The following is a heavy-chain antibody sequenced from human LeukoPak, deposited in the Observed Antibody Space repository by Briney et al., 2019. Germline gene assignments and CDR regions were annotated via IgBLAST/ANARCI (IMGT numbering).Heavy chain of an antibody. D-gene: IGHD4-11*01. CDR3: ALLPTPVTTIYGMDV. Sequence: GGSLRLSCAASGFTFGVYAMHWGRQAPGKGLEWVSLISGDGGSTYYADSVKGRFTISRDNSKNSLYLQMNSLRTEDTALYYCALLPTPVTTIYGMDVWGQGTTVTVSS. CDR2: ISGDGGST. V-gene: IGHV3-43*02. CDR1: GFTFGVYA. J-gene: IGHJ6*02.